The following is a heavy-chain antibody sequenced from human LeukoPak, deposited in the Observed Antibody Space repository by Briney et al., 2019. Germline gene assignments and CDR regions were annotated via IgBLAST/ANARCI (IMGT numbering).Heavy chain of an antibody. CDR1: GGSISSYY. V-gene: IGHV4-59*01. J-gene: IGHJ5*02. Sequence: PSETLSLTCTVSGGSISSYYWSWIRQPPGKGLEWIGYISYTGSTNYNPSLQSRVTISVDTSKNQFSLKLSSVTAADTAVYYCAREVTTWFDPWGQGTLVTVSS. CDR3: AREVTTWFDP. D-gene: IGHD4-17*01. CDR2: ISYTGST.